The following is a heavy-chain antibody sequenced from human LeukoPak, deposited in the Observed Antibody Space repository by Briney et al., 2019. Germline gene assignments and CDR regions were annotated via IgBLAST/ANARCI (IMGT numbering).Heavy chain of an antibody. CDR3: ARHGKLSTSRNWLDP. J-gene: IGHJ5*02. CDR1: GYSFTSYW. D-gene: IGHD1-1*01. V-gene: IGHV5-51*01. Sequence: GESLKISCKASGYSFTSYWIAWVRQTPGKGPEWMGVIYPDDFDTRYSPSFQGQVTISADKSISTAFLQWSSLKASDTAIYYCARHGKLSTSRNWLDPWGQGTLVTVSS. CDR2: IYPDDFDT.